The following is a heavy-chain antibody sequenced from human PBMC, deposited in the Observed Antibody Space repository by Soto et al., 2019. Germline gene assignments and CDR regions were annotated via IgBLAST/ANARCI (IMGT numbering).Heavy chain of an antibody. CDR3: AKDAHTEPNMREGFFDY. CDR2: ISGSGGST. CDR1: GFTFSSYA. Sequence: GGSLRLSCAASGFTFSSYAMSWVRQAPGKGLEWVSAISGSGGSTYYADSVKGRFTISRDNSKNTLYLQMNSLRAEDTAVYYCAKDAHTEPNMREGFFDYWGQGTLVTVSS. D-gene: IGHD1-1*01. V-gene: IGHV3-23*01. J-gene: IGHJ4*02.